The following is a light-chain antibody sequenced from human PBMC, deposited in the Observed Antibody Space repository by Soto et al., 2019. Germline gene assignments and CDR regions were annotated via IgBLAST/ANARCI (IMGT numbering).Light chain of an antibody. J-gene: IGKJ1*01. V-gene: IGKV1-5*01. CDR1: QNIETW. CDR2: DAS. Sequence: DIQMTQSPSALSGSVGDRVTITCRASQNIETWLAWYQQAPGKAPKLLIYDASTLKTGVPSRFSGSGSGTDFTLTIGSLQPDDYATYYCQQYNSEPWTFGQGTKVEI. CDR3: QQYNSEPWT.